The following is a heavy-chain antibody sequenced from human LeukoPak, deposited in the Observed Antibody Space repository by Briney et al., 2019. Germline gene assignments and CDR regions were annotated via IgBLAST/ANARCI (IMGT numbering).Heavy chain of an antibody. CDR3: ARDPGIAAAGTGLIGDY. J-gene: IGHJ4*02. CDR2: ISAYNGNT. V-gene: IGHV1-18*01. Sequence: ASVTVSCKASGYTFTSYGISWVRQAPGQGIEWMGWISAYNGNTNYAQKLQGRVTMTTDTSTSTAYMELRSLRSDDTAVYYCARDPGIAAAGTGLIGDYWGQGTLVTVSS. D-gene: IGHD6-13*01. CDR1: GYTFTSYG.